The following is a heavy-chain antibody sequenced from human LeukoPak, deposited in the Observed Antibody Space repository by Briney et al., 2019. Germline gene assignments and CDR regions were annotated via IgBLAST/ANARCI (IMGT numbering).Heavy chain of an antibody. CDR1: GYTFTSYD. Sequence: ASVKVSCKASGYTFTSYDINWVRQATGQGLEWMGWMNPNSGNTGYAQKFQGRVTMTRNTSISTAYMELSSLRSEDTAVYYCARGLNDAGFWSGYYWHNWFDPWGQGTLVTVSS. V-gene: IGHV1-8*01. CDR2: MNPNSGNT. J-gene: IGHJ5*02. D-gene: IGHD3-3*01. CDR3: ARGLNDAGFWSGYYWHNWFDP.